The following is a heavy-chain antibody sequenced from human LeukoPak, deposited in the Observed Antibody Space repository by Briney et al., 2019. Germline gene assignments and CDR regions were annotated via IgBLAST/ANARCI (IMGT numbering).Heavy chain of an antibody. CDR1: GGSISSYY. Sequence: PSXTLSLTGAGAGGSISSYYRRGSRQPRGKGEEGIGNSYYSGSTNYKQSLKRGVTISRDTSKNKVYMKMKSVTAADTAVYYFGSTIYNPSLNSPVTISVDTSTNQFSLKLSSVTAADTAVYYCARGAVVVPGYYYYMDVWGKGTTVTVSS. J-gene: IGHJ6*03. V-gene: IGHV4-59*01. CDR2: SYYSGST. D-gene: IGHD3-10*01. CDR3: GSTIYNPSLNSPVTISVDTSTNQFSLKLSSVTAADTAVYYCARGAVVVPGYYYYMDV.